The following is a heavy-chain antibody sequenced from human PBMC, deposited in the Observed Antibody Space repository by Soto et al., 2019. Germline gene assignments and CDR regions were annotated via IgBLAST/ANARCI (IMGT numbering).Heavy chain of an antibody. V-gene: IGHV4-39*01. CDR2: IYYRGNT. D-gene: IGHD3-9*01. CDR3: ARLEGLATISYYFDF. CDR1: GYSINSDKYY. Sequence: PSETLSLTCSVSGYSINSDKYYWVWIRQPPGKGLEWIGSIYYRGNTYYNPSLQNRVTISLDKSKSQCALKLNSVSAADSAMYFCARLEGLATISYYFDFWGQGALVTVSS. J-gene: IGHJ4*02.